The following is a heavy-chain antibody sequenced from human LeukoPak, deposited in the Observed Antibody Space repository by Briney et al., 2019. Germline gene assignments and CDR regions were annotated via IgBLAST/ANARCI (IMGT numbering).Heavy chain of an antibody. V-gene: IGHV4-39*01. CDR2: IYYSGGT. CDR3: ARLISRGLHFDY. D-gene: IGHD1-26*01. CDR1: GGSISSSSYY. Sequence: SETLSLTCTVSGGSISSSSYYWGWIRQPPGKGLEWIGHIYYSGGTYCNPSLKSRVTISVDTSKNQFSLKLSSVTAADTAVYYCARLISRGLHFDYWGQGTLVTVSS. J-gene: IGHJ4*02.